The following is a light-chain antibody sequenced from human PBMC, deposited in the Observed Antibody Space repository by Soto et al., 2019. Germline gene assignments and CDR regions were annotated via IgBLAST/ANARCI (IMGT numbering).Light chain of an antibody. Sequence: QSVLTQPPSVSAAPGQKVTISRSGGSSKIGTNNVCWYQHVPGTAPKILIFDNSNRPSGIPERFAGSKSGTSATLGITGLQTGDEADYYCAAWDSSLSAVVFGGGTQLTVL. CDR2: DNS. J-gene: IGLJ2*01. CDR1: SSKIGTNN. V-gene: IGLV1-51*01. CDR3: AAWDSSLSAVV.